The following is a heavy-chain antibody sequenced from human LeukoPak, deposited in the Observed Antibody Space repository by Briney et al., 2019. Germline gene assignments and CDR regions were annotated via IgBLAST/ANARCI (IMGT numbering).Heavy chain of an antibody. Sequence: GGSLRLSCAASGFTFNDYAMHWVRQAPGKGLEWVSGISWNSGSIGYEDSVKGRFTISRDIAKNSLYLQMNSLRAEDTALYYCAKDRYYYDSSGYYDYWGQGTLVTVSS. D-gene: IGHD3-22*01. V-gene: IGHV3-9*01. J-gene: IGHJ4*02. CDR1: GFTFNDYA. CDR2: ISWNSGSI. CDR3: AKDRYYYDSSGYYDY.